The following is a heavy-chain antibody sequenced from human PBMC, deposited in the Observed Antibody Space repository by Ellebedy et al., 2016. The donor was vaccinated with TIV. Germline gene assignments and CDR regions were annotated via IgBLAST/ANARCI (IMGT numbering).Heavy chain of an antibody. CDR2: IGWNSVSI. CDR1: GFTFADYA. D-gene: IGHD5-12*01. Sequence: SLKISCEASGFTFADYAMHWVRQAPGKGLEWVSGIGWNSVSIAYAESVKGRFTISRDHAKKSLHLEMTNLRAEDTAFYYCVKGYTAPVLKSFDFWGQGTLVTVSS. J-gene: IGHJ4*02. CDR3: VKGYTAPVLKSFDF. V-gene: IGHV3-9*01.